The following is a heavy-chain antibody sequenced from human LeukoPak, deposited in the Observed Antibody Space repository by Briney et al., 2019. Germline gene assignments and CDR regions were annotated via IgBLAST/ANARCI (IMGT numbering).Heavy chain of an antibody. Sequence: SETLSLTCTVSGDSISSYYWSWIRQPAGKGLEWIGRIYTSGSTNYNPSLKSRVTMSVDTSKNQFSLKLSSVTAADTAVYYCARGAIVATSSWLDYWGQGTLVTVSS. CDR1: GDSISSYY. V-gene: IGHV4-4*07. D-gene: IGHD5-12*01. J-gene: IGHJ4*02. CDR2: IYTSGST. CDR3: ARGAIVATSSWLDY.